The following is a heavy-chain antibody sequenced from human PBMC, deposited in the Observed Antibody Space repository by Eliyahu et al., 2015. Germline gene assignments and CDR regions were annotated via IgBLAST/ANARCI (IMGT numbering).Heavy chain of an antibody. Sequence: EVQLLESGGGLVQXGGSLRLSCAASGFTFXSXAMXWXRXAPGKGLEXVSAISGSGGSTYYADSVKGRFTISRDNSKNTLYLQMNSLRAEDTAVYYCAKDSLLRAYCGGDCYVGAFDIWGQGTMVTVSS. CDR2: ISGSGGST. CDR1: GFTFXSXA. J-gene: IGHJ3*02. CDR3: AKDSLLRAYCGGDCYVGAFDI. D-gene: IGHD2-21*02. V-gene: IGHV3-23*01.